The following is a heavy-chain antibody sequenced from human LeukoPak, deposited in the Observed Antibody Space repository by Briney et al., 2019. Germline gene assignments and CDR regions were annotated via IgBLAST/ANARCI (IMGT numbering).Heavy chain of an antibody. J-gene: IGHJ4*02. D-gene: IGHD3-22*01. CDR1: GFTFSSYW. CDR2: IKQAGGEK. V-gene: IGHV3-7*01. CDR3: ARDYSPPHYFDSSGYFDS. Sequence: GGSLRLSCVASGFTFSSYWMSWVRQPPGKGLEWVANIKQAGGEKYYVDSVKGRFTISRDNAKNSLYLQMNSLRAEDTAVYYCARDYSPPHYFDSSGYFDSWGQGTLVTVSS.